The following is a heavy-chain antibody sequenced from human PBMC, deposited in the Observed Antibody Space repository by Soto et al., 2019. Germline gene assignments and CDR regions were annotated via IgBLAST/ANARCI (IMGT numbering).Heavy chain of an antibody. D-gene: IGHD3-22*01. CDR2: ISGSGDAT. Sequence: EVQLLESGGGLVQPGGSLRLSCAASGFTFSAYAMSWVRQAPGKGLEWVSVISGSGDATYYADSVKGRFTISRDNSKKTLFLKMTDLRAEDTAVYYCAKGGRYYEGSGYWEHFFDYWGQGTLVTVSS. CDR1: GFTFSAYA. J-gene: IGHJ4*02. V-gene: IGHV3-23*01. CDR3: AKGGRYYEGSGYWEHFFDY.